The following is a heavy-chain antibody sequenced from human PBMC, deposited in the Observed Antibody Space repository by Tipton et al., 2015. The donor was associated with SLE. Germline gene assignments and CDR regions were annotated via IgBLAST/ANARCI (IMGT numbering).Heavy chain of an antibody. CDR3: AIFPYCSSTSCFSNWFDP. CDR2: IYYSGYT. CDR1: GGSISSYY. Sequence: TLSLTCTVSGGSISSYYWSWIRQPPGKGLEWIGYIYYSGYTNYNPSLKSRVTISVDTSKNQFSLKLSSVTAADTAVYYCAIFPYCSSTSCFSNWFDPWGQGTLVTVSS. D-gene: IGHD2-2*01. V-gene: IGHV4-59*12. J-gene: IGHJ5*02.